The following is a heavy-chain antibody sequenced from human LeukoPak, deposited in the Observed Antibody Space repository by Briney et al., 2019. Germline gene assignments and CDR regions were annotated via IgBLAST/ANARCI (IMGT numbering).Heavy chain of an antibody. J-gene: IGHJ1*01. CDR1: GFAVSSNY. D-gene: IGHD3-22*01. CDR2: IYGGGST. Sequence: GGAPRLSWAASGFAVSSNYMSLVRQAPGKGLEWVSIIYGGGSTYYADSVNGRFTISRHNSQNTLFLQMNSLRTEDTAVYYCARAYDSSGYWPEYFHHWGQGTLVTVSS. CDR3: ARAYDSSGYWPEYFHH. V-gene: IGHV3-53*04.